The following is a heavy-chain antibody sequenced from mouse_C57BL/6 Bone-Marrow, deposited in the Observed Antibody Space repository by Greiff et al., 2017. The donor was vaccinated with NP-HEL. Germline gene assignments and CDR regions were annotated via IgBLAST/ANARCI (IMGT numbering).Heavy chain of an antibody. V-gene: IGHV5-6*02. CDR2: ISSGGSYN. CDR3: ARRLYYYGSSP. Sequence: AASGFTFSSYGMSWVRQTPDKRLEWVATISSGGSYNYYPDSVKGRFTISRDNAKNTLYLQMSSLKSEDTAMYYCARRLYYYGSSPWGQGTTLTVSS. CDR1: GFTFSSYG. D-gene: IGHD1-1*01. J-gene: IGHJ2*01.